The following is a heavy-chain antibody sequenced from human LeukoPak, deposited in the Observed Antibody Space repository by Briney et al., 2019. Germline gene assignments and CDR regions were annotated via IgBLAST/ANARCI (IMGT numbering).Heavy chain of an antibody. D-gene: IGHD3-3*02. CDR1: GYTFTDYY. CDR2: INPNSGDT. J-gene: IGHJ6*03. V-gene: IGHV1-2*02. CDR3: AGATVIIFGIVTHGPYYYYMDV. Sequence: ASVKVSCKASGYTFTDYYIHFVRQAPGQGLEWMGWINPNSGDTSFAQKFQGRVSMTRNTSISTAHVDLSGLKSDDTAVYYCAGATVIIFGIVTHGPYYYYMDVWGTGTTVIVSS.